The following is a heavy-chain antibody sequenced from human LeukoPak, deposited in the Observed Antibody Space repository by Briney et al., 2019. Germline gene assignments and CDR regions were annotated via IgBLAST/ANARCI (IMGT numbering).Heavy chain of an antibody. V-gene: IGHV4-59*01. CDR1: GGSISSYY. Sequence: PSETLSLTCTVSGGSISSYYWSWIRQPPGKGLEWIGYIYYSGSTNYNPSLKSRVTISVDTSKNQFSLKLRSVTAADTAVYYCARAGGSGLIDYWGQGTLVTVSS. D-gene: IGHD6-19*01. CDR3: ARAGGSGLIDY. CDR2: IYYSGST. J-gene: IGHJ4*02.